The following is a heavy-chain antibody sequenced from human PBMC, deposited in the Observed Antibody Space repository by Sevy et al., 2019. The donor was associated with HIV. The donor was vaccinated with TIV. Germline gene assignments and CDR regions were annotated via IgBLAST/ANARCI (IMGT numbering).Heavy chain of an antibody. CDR3: ASGQTHYDSSGSPIDY. V-gene: IGHV5-51*01. J-gene: IGHJ4*02. D-gene: IGHD3-22*01. CDR1: GYSFTSYW. CDR2: FYPGDSDT. Sequence: GESLKISCKGSGYSFTSYWIGWVRQMPGKGLEGMGIFYPGDSDTRYSPSFQGQVTISADKSISTAYLQWSSLKASDTAMYYCASGQTHYDSSGSPIDYWGQGTLVTVSS.